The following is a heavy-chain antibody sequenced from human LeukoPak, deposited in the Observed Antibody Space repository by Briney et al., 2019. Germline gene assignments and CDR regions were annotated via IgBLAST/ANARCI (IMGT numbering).Heavy chain of an antibody. V-gene: IGHV1-69*13. Sequence: SVKVSCKASGGTFSSYAISWVRQAPGQGLEWMGGIIPIFGTANYAQKFQGRVTITADESTSTAYMELSSLRSEDTAVYYCARDRGPYYYGSGSYYYFDYWGQGTLVTVSS. J-gene: IGHJ4*02. D-gene: IGHD3-10*01. CDR3: ARDRGPYYYGSGSYYYFDY. CDR1: GGTFSSYA. CDR2: IIPIFGTA.